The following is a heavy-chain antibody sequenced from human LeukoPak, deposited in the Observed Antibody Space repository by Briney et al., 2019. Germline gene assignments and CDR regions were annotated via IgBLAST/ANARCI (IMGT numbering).Heavy chain of an antibody. V-gene: IGHV1-69*13. CDR1: GGTFSSYA. D-gene: IGHD4-17*01. Sequence: ASVKVSCKASGGTFSSYAISWVRQAPGQGLEWMGGIIPIFGTANYAQKFLGRVTITADESTSTAYMELSSLRSEDTAVYYCALSTSDYGDYVYRIWGQGTLVTVSS. J-gene: IGHJ4*02. CDR2: IIPIFGTA. CDR3: ALSTSDYGDYVYRI.